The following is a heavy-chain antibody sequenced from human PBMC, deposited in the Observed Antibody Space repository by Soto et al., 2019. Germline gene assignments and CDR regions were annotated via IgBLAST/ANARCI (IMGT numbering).Heavy chain of an antibody. CDR3: ARGLWSPYYYGMDV. CDR2: IGTAGDT. J-gene: IGHJ6*02. CDR1: GFTFSSYD. D-gene: IGHD5-18*01. V-gene: IGHV3-13*01. Sequence: GSLRLSCAASGFTFSSYDMHWVRQATGKGLEWVSAIGTAGDTYYPGSVKGRFTISRENAKNSLYLQMNSLRAGDTAVYYCARGLWSPYYYGMDVWGQGTTVTVSS.